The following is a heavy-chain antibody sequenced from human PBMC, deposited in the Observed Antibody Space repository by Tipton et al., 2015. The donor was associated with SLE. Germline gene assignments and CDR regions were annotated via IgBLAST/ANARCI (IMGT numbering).Heavy chain of an antibody. CDR2: IIPILGIA. Sequence: QLVQSGAEVKKPGSSVKVSCKASGGTFSSYTLSWVRQAPGQGLEWMGRIIPILGIANYAQKFQVRVTITADKSTSTAYMELSSLRSEDTAVYYCARDLLDYYDSSGYGDYWGQGTLVTVSS. J-gene: IGHJ4*02. CDR3: ARDLLDYYDSSGYGDY. D-gene: IGHD3-22*01. CDR1: GGTFSSYT. V-gene: IGHV1-69*09.